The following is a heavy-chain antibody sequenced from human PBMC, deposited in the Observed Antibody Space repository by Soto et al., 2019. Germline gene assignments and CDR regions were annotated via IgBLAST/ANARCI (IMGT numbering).Heavy chain of an antibody. Sequence: SETLSLTCTVSGGSISSGGYYWSWIRQHPGKGLEWIGYIYYSGSTNYNPSLKSRVTISVDTSKNQFSLKLSSVTAADTAVYYCARRGYYDILTGYGSPGSFDYWGQGTLVTVSS. J-gene: IGHJ4*02. CDR1: GGSISSGGYY. CDR3: ARRGYYDILTGYGSPGSFDY. V-gene: IGHV4-61*08. D-gene: IGHD3-9*01. CDR2: IYYSGST.